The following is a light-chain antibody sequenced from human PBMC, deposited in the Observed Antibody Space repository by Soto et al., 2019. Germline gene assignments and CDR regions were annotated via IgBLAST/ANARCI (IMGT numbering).Light chain of an antibody. CDR1: QSVGSSY. CDR2: GAS. CDR3: QQYGSSPST. Sequence: EIVLTQSPGTLSLSPGESATLSCRASQSVGSSYLAWYRQKPGQAPRLLIYGASSRATGIPDRFSGGGSGTDFTHTISRLEPEDFAVYYCQQYGSSPSTFGQETKVEIK. J-gene: IGKJ1*01. V-gene: IGKV3-20*01.